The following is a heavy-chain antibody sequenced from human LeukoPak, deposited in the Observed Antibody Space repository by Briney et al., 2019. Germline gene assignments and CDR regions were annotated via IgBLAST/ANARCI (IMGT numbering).Heavy chain of an antibody. CDR1: GFTFSSCG. V-gene: IGHV3-33*01. Sequence: PGGSLRLSCAASGFTFSSCGMHWVRQAPGKGLEWVAVIWYDGSNKYYADSVKGRFTISRDNSKNTLYLQMNSLRAEDTAVYYCARATDYGGSGGNYWGQGTLVTVSS. CDR2: IWYDGSNK. J-gene: IGHJ4*02. D-gene: IGHD4-23*01. CDR3: ARATDYGGSGGNY.